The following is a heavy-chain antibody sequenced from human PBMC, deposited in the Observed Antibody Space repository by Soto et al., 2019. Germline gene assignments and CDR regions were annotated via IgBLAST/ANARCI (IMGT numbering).Heavy chain of an antibody. V-gene: IGHV4-59*01. CDR2: IYYSGST. CDR3: ARTTPVNYYYYYYMDV. D-gene: IGHD4-4*01. CDR1: GGSISSYY. Sequence: SEALSLTCTVSGGSISSYYWSWIRQPPGKGLEWIGYIYYSGSTNYNPSLKSRVTISVDTSKNQFSLKLSSVTAADTAVYYCARTTPVNYYYYYYMDVWGKGTTVTVS. J-gene: IGHJ6*03.